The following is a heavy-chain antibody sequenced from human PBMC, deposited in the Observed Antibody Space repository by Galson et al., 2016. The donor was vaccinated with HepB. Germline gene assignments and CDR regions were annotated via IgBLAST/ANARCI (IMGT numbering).Heavy chain of an antibody. CDR1: SDPVTSGTYY. J-gene: IGHJ6*02. CDR3: ARDEGFYNGMDV. V-gene: IGHV4-61*01. D-gene: IGHD2-2*02. Sequence: TLSLTCTVSSDPVTSGTYYWSWVRQSPGKGLDWIGYIHDSGNTNYNPSIKSRVTISRDTSKNQFFLELASVTAADTAVYYCARDEGFYNGMDVWGQGTTVTVAS. CDR2: IHDSGNT.